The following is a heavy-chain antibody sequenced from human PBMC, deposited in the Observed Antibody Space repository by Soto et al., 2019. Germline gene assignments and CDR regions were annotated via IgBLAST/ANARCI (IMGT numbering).Heavy chain of an antibody. V-gene: IGHV5-10-1*01. CDR2: IDPSDSYT. D-gene: IGHD2-2*01. CDR3: ARHGGGYCSSTSCRRSPIRWFDP. CDR1: GYSFTSYW. Sequence: PGESLKISCKGSGYSFTSYWISWVRQMPGKGLEWMGRIDPSDSYTNYSPSFQGHVTISADKSISTAYLQWSSLKASDTAMYYCARHGGGYCSSTSCRRSPIRWFDPWGQGTLVTVSS. J-gene: IGHJ5*02.